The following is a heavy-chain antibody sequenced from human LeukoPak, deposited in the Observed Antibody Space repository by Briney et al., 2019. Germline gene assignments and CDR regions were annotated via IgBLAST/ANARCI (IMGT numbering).Heavy chain of an antibody. J-gene: IGHJ4*02. CDR1: GGSISSYY. V-gene: IGHV4-59*01. CDR3: ARSSDYGDYVFPYY. CDR2: IYYSGST. D-gene: IGHD4-17*01. Sequence: SETLSLTCTVSGGSISSYYWSWIRQPPGKGLEWIGYIYYSGSTNYNPSLKSRVTISVDTSKNQFSLKLSSVTAADTAVYYCARSSDYGDYVFPYYWGQETLVTVSS.